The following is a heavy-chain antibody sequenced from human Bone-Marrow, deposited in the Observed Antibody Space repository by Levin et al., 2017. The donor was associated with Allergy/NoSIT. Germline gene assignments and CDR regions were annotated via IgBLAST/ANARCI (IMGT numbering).Heavy chain of an antibody. V-gene: IGHV3-23*01. D-gene: IGHD3-3*01. Sequence: WASVKVSCAASGITFSSYAMSWVRQAPGKGLEWVSGISGSGGSAYYADSVKGRVTISRDNSKNTLYLQMNSLRAEDTAVYYCATRKVFWSGYYEYYFDYWGQGTLVTVSS. J-gene: IGHJ4*02. CDR2: ISGSGGSA. CDR3: ATRKVFWSGYYEYYFDY. CDR1: GITFSSYA.